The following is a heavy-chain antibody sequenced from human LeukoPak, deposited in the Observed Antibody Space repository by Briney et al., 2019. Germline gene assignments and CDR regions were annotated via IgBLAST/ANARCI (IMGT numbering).Heavy chain of an antibody. J-gene: IGHJ5*02. CDR3: LAGLNGGSQDGWFDP. CDR2: IGSSGSYT. V-gene: IGHV3-11*03. Sequence: GGSLRLSCAASGFTFTSYSLIWVRQAPGKGLEWIAYIGSSGSYTHYTDSVRGRFFISRDNAKNSLHLQMNSLKTEDTALYYCLAGLNGGSQDGWFDPWGQGSLVTVSS. CDR1: GFTFTSYS. D-gene: IGHD3-16*01.